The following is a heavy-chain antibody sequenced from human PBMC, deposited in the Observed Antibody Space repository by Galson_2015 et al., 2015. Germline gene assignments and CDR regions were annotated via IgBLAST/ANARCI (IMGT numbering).Heavy chain of an antibody. CDR3: AIRDYYASGTYYSSFDP. J-gene: IGHJ5*02. CDR2: IFPADSNT. V-gene: IGHV5-51*01. CDR1: GYSFTSYW. Sequence: QSGAEVKKPGESLMISFKASGYSFTSYWIGWVRQMPGKGLEWMGVIFPADSNTRYSPSFQGQVIISADKSINTAYLQWSSLKASDTAMYYCAIRDYYASGTYYSSFDPWGRGTLVTVSS. D-gene: IGHD3-10*01.